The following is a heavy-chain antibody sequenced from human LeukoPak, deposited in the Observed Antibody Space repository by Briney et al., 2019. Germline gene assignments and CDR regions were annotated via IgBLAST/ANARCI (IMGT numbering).Heavy chain of an antibody. D-gene: IGHD6-13*01. CDR2: INWNGGST. V-gene: IGHV3-20*04. J-gene: IGHJ4*02. CDR1: GFTFDDSV. CDR3: ATGRRGRQQLVVGYFDY. Sequence: GGSLRLSCAASGFTFDDSVMNWVRQAPGKGLEWVSGINWNGGSTGYADSVKGRFTISRDNAKNSLYLQMNSLRAEDTALYYCATGRRGRQQLVVGYFDYGGQGTLVTVSS.